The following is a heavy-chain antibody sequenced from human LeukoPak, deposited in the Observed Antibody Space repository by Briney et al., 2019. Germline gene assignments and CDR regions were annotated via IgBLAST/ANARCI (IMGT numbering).Heavy chain of an antibody. CDR3: ARGGRRGSDY. J-gene: IGHJ4*02. CDR2: IKEDGSER. CDR1: GFTFSNHW. V-gene: IGHV3-7*05. D-gene: IGHD1-26*01. Sequence: PGGSLRLSCGASGFTFSNHWMSWVRQAPGRGLEWVANIKEDGSERYYVASVEGRLTISRDNAKNSLYLQMNSLRAEDTAVYYCARGGRRGSDYWGQGTLVIVYS.